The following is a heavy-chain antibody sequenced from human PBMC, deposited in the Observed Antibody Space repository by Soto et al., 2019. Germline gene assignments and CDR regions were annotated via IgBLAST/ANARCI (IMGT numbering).Heavy chain of an antibody. CDR2: ISASGGYK. J-gene: IGHJ6*01. V-gene: IGHV3-21*02. D-gene: IGHD1-26*01. Sequence: EVRLVESGGGLVKPGGSLSVSCAASGFNFNTYSMNWVRQAPGKGLEWVSFISASGGYKYYADSVRGRFTISRDNAKISVYLEMNSLTADDSAVYFCAGERSALPGARDAMDVWGQGTTVTVS. CDR3: AGERSALPGARDAMDV. CDR1: GFNFNTYS.